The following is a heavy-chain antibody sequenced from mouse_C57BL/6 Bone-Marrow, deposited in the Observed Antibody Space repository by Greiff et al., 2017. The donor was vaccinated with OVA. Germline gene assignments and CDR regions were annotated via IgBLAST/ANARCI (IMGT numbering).Heavy chain of an antibody. V-gene: IGHV1-54*01. CDR1: GYAFTNYL. D-gene: IGHD2-4*01. CDR3: ARNDYDLFAY. CDR2: INPGSGGT. Sequence: VQLQQSGAELVRPGTSVKVSCKASGYAFTNYLIEWVKQRPGQGLEWIGVINPGSGGTNYNEKFKGKATLTADKSSSTAYMQLISLTSEDSAVYFCARNDYDLFAYWGQGTLVTVSA. J-gene: IGHJ3*01.